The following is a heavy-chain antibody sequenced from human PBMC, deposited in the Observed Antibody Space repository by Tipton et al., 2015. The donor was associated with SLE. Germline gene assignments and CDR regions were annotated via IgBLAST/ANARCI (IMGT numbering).Heavy chain of an antibody. CDR3: ARGREYQLLYCAFDI. J-gene: IGHJ3*02. V-gene: IGHV4-39*07. D-gene: IGHD2-2*02. Sequence: TLSLTCTVSGGSISSSRYYWGWIRQPPGKGLEWIGSIYYSGSTYYNPSLKSRVTISVDTSQNQFSLKLSSVTAADTAVYYCARGREYQLLYCAFDIWGQGTMVTVSS. CDR2: IYYSGST. CDR1: GGSISSSRYY.